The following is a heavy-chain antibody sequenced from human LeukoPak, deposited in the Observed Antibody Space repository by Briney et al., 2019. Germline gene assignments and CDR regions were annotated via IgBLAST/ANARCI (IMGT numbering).Heavy chain of an antibody. J-gene: IGHJ3*02. CDR3: ASSHASDI. CDR1: GYTFSDYF. D-gene: IGHD2-15*01. Sequence: GATVKISCKASGYTFSDYFIHWIQQAPGEGLEWMGRVDPEDGETVYVERFQGRLTITADMSIDTAYMELRGLRSDDTAVYYCASSHASDIWGQGTMVTVSS. V-gene: IGHV1-69-2*01. CDR2: VDPEDGET.